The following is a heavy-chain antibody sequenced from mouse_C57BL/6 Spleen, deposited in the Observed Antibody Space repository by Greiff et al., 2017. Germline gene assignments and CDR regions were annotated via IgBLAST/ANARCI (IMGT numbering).Heavy chain of an antibody. CDR2: SRNKANDYTT. J-gene: IGHJ4*01. CDR3: ARDPIYYDYDGDAMDY. Sequence: EVKLMESGGGLVQSGRSLRLSCATSGFTFSDFYMEWVRQAPGKGLEWIAASRNKANDYTTEYSASVKGRFIVSRDTSQSILYLQMNALRAEDTAIYYCARDPIYYDYDGDAMDYWGQGTSVTVSS. V-gene: IGHV7-1*01. D-gene: IGHD2-4*01. CDR1: GFTFSDFY.